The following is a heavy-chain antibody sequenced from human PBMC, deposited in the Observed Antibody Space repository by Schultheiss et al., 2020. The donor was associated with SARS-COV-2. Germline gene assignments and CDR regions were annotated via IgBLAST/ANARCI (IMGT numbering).Heavy chain of an antibody. CDR3: AKDRSSWYYYYGMDV. CDR1: GFTFSSYW. V-gene: IGHV3-23*01. Sequence: GGSLRLSCAASGFTFSSYWMHWVRQAPGKGLEWVSAISSSGGSTYYADSVKGRFTISRDNSKNTLYLQMNSLRAEDTALYYCAKDRSSWYYYYGMDVWGQGTTVTVSS. D-gene: IGHD6-13*01. CDR2: ISSSGGST. J-gene: IGHJ6*02.